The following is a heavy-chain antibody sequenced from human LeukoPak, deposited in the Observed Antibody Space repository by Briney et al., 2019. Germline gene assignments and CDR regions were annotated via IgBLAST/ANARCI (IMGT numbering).Heavy chain of an antibody. CDR1: SGSISSNY. D-gene: IGHD1-26*01. CDR2: IYYSGST. J-gene: IGHJ2*01. V-gene: IGHV4-59*01. Sequence: SETLSLTCSVSSGSISSNYWSWIRQPPGKGLEWIGYIYYSGSTNYNPSLKSRVTISVDTSKNQFSLKLSSVTAADTAVYYCARAASSGYFDLWGRGTLVTV. CDR3: ARAASSGYFDL.